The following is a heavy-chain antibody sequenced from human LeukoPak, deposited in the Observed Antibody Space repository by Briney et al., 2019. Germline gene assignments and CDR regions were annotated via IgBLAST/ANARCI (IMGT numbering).Heavy chain of an antibody. D-gene: IGHD2-2*03. V-gene: IGHV1-46*03. CDR2: INPSGGST. CDR3: ARGVDIVVVPAAIHP. CDR1: GYTFTSYY. J-gene: IGHJ5*02. Sequence: ASVKVSCKASGYTFTSYYMHWVRQAPGQELEWMGIINPSGGSTSYAQKFQGRVTMTRDTSTSTVYMELSSLRSEDTAVYYCARGVDIVVVPAAIHPWGQGTLVTVSS.